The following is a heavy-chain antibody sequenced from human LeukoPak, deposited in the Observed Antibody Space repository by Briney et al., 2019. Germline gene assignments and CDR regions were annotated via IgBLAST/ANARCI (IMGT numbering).Heavy chain of an antibody. CDR2: IIPIFGTA. D-gene: IGHD2-2*01. CDR1: GYTFTSSG. J-gene: IGHJ4*02. V-gene: IGHV1-69*05. Sequence: SSVKVSCKASGYTFTSSGISWVRRAPGHGLEWMGAIIPIFGTANYAQKFQGRVTITTDESTSTAYMELSSLRSEDTAVYYCASTYCSSTSCCLPMGLRYWGQGTLVTVSS. CDR3: ASTYCSSTSCCLPMGLRY.